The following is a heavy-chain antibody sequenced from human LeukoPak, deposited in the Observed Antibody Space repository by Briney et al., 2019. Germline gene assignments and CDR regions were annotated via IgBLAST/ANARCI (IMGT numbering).Heavy chain of an antibody. J-gene: IGHJ6*03. Sequence: GGSLRLSCAASGFTFSSYGMHWVRQAPGKGLEWVAFIRYDGSNKYYADSVKGRFTISRDNSKNTLYLQMNSLRAEDTAVYYCARDNYDFWSGQENYYYYYYMDVWGKGTTVTVSS. D-gene: IGHD3-3*01. CDR2: IRYDGSNK. V-gene: IGHV3-30*02. CDR1: GFTFSSYG. CDR3: ARDNYDFWSGQENYYYYYYMDV.